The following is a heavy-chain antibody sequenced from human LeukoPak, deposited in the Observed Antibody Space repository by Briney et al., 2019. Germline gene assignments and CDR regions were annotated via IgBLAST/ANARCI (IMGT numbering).Heavy chain of an antibody. D-gene: IGHD3-10*01. Sequence: GGSLRLSCAASGFTFSSYAMSWVRQAPGKGLEWVSAISGSGGSTYYADSVKGRFTISRDNSKNTLYLQMNSLRAEDTGVYSCAKGGYYYGSGGYSPLAFSHYFDYWGQGTLVTVSS. V-gene: IGHV3-23*01. CDR1: GFTFSSYA. CDR2: ISGSGGST. CDR3: AKGGYYYGSGGYSPLAFSHYFDY. J-gene: IGHJ4*02.